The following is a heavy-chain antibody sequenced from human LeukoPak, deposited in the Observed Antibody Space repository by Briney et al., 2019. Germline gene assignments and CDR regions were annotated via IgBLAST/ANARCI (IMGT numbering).Heavy chain of an antibody. D-gene: IGHD4-17*01. CDR3: ARISETTVRYYDYYSMGV. CDR2: INAGNGNT. V-gene: IGHV1-3*01. Sequence: ASVKVSCKASGYIFTNYAIHWVRQAPGQRLDWMGWINAGNGNTKYSQKFQDRVTITRDTSASTAYMELSSLRSEDTAVYYCARISETTVRYYDYYSMGVWGQGTTVTVSS. CDR1: GYIFTNYA. J-gene: IGHJ6*02.